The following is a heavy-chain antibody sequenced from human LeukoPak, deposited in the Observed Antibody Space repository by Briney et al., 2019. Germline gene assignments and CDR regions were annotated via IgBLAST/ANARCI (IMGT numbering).Heavy chain of an antibody. CDR1: GYTFTGYY. Sequence: ASVKVSCKASGYTFTGYYMHWARQAPGQGLEWMGWINPNSDGTNYAQKFQGRVTMTRDTSISTAYMELSSLRSDDTAVYYCGTGSGSYSPDFWGQGTLVTVSS. CDR2: INPNSDGT. J-gene: IGHJ4*02. V-gene: IGHV1-2*02. CDR3: GTGSGSYSPDF. D-gene: IGHD3-10*01.